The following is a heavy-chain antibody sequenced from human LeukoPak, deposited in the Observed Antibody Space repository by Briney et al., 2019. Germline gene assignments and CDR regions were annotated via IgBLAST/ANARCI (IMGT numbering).Heavy chain of an antibody. CDR2: ISGSGGST. V-gene: IGHV3-23*01. D-gene: IGHD3-9*01. CDR1: GFTFSSYA. J-gene: IGHJ4*02. CDR3: AKDIWNYDILTGIFDY. Sequence: GGSLRLSCAASGFTFSSYAMSWVRQAPGKGLEWVSAISGSGGSTYYADSVKGRFTISRDNSKNTLYLQMNSLRAEDTAVYYCAKDIWNYDILTGIFDYWGQGTLVTVSS.